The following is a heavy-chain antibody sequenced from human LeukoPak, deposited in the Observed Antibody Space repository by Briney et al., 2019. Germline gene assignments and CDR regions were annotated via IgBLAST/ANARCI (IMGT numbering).Heavy chain of an antibody. CDR1: GGTFSSYA. J-gene: IGHJ4*02. V-gene: IGHV1-69*06. CDR2: IIPIFGTA. D-gene: IGHD3-3*01. CDR3: ARVRLKRYSLEWPYDY. Sequence: ASVKVSCKASGGTFSSYAISWVRQAPGQGLEWMGGIIPIFGTANYAQKFQGRVTITADKSTSTAYMELSSLRSEDTAVYYCARVRLKRYSLEWPYDYWGQGTLVTVSS.